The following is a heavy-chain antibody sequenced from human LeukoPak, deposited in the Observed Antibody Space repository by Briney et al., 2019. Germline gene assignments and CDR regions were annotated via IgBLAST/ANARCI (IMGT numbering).Heavy chain of an antibody. V-gene: IGHV1-46*01. CDR1: GYTFTSFY. D-gene: IGHD3-22*01. J-gene: IGHJ4*02. CDR2: INPSGGST. Sequence: GASVKVSCKASGYTFTSFYMQWVRQAPGQGLEWMGIINPSGGSTNYAQKFQGRVSMTRDTSTSTAYMELRSLRSDDTAVYYCAREEGGGPYDSSGYYFWGQGTLVTVSS. CDR3: AREEGGGPYDSSGYYF.